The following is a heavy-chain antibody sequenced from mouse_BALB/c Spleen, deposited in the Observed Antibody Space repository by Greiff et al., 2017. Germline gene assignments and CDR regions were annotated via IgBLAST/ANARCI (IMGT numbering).Heavy chain of an antibody. J-gene: IGHJ4*01. D-gene: IGHD2-3*01. Sequence: EVQAVESGGGLVKPGGSLKLSCAASGFTFSSYTMSWVRQTPEKRLEWVATISSGGSYTYYPDSVKGRFTISRDNAKNTLYLQMSSLKSEDTAMYYCTRREDGYYGAMDYWGQGTSVTVSS. CDR3: TRREDGYYGAMDY. CDR2: ISSGGSYT. CDR1: GFTFSSYT. V-gene: IGHV5-6-4*01.